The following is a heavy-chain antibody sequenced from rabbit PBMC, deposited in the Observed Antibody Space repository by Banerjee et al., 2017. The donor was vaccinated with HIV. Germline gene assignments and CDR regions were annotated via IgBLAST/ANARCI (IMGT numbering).Heavy chain of an antibody. CDR1: GFSFSSSYY. V-gene: IGHV1S40*01. CDR3: ARGTGYAGYGYAMGAHYFNL. D-gene: IGHD6-1*01. Sequence: QSLEESGGDLVKPGASLTLTCTASGFSFSSSYYMCWVRQAPGKGLEWIACIYAGSSGSTYYASWAKGRFTISKTSSTTVTLQMTSLTAADTATYFCARGTGYAGYGYAMGAHYFNLWGPGTLVTVS. J-gene: IGHJ4*01. CDR2: IYAGSSGST.